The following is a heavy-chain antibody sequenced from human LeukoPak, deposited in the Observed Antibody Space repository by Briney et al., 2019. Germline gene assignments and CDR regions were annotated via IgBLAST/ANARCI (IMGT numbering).Heavy chain of an antibody. Sequence: SETLSLTCAVYGGSFSGYYWSWIRQPPGKGLEWIGEINHSGSTNYNPSLKSRVTISVDTSKNQFSLKPSSVTAADTAVYYRARHDSSGYYLEYWGQGTLVTVSS. V-gene: IGHV4-34*01. CDR3: ARHDSSGYYLEY. CDR2: INHSGST. CDR1: GGSFSGYY. D-gene: IGHD3-22*01. J-gene: IGHJ4*02.